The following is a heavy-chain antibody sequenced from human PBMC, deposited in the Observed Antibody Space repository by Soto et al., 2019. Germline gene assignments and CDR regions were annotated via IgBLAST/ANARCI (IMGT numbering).Heavy chain of an antibody. J-gene: IGHJ4*02. CDR1: GFTFGTFA. Sequence: GGSLRLSCAASGFTFGTFAMHWIRQAPGKGLEWVAVISSDGSTRYYADSVKGRFTISRDNSKNTLFLQMNSLRPDDTAVYYCARAPTSRFDYWGQGILVTVSS. CDR3: ARAPTSRFDY. CDR2: ISSDGSTR. V-gene: IGHV3-30-3*01.